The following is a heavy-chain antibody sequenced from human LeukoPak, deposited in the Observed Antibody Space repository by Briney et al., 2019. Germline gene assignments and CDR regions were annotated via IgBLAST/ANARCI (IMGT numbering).Heavy chain of an antibody. Sequence: GGSLRLSCAASGFTFSSYAMSWIRQAPGKGLEWVSYISSSGSPKHYADSVKGRFTISRDNAKNSLYLQMNSLRAEDTAVYYCAVKLWFGELNWGQGTLVTVSS. J-gene: IGHJ4*02. D-gene: IGHD3-10*01. CDR2: ISSSGSPK. CDR3: AVKLWFGELN. V-gene: IGHV3-11*01. CDR1: GFTFSSYA.